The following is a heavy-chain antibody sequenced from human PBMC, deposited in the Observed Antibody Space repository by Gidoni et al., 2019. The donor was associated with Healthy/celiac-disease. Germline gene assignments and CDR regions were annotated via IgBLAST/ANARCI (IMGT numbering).Heavy chain of an antibody. Sequence: QVQLVQSGAEVKKPGSSVKVSCKASGGTFSSYAISWVRQAPGQGLEWMGRIIPILGIANYAQKFQGRVTITADKSTSTAYMELSSLRSEDTAVYYCARGGRITMFGVAADWFDPWGQGTLVTVSS. D-gene: IGHD3-3*01. V-gene: IGHV1-69*04. J-gene: IGHJ5*02. CDR1: GGTFSSYA. CDR3: ARGGRITMFGVAADWFDP. CDR2: IIPILGIA.